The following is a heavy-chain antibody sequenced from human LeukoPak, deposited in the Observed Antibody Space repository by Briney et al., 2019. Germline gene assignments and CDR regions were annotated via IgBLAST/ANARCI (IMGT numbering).Heavy chain of an antibody. D-gene: IGHD6-19*01. CDR2: IRSKAYGGTT. J-gene: IGHJ4*02. Sequence: GGSLRLSCTASGFTFGDYAMSWFRQAPGKGLEWVGFIRSKAYGGTTEYAASVKGRFTISRDDSKSIAYLQMNSLKTEDTAVYYCTTDPYSSGWYSGYWGQGTLVTVSS. CDR3: TTDPYSSGWYSGY. V-gene: IGHV3-49*03. CDR1: GFTFGDYA.